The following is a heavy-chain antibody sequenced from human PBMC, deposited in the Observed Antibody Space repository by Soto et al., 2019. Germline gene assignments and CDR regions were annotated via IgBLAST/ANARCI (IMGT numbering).Heavy chain of an antibody. CDR1: GYTFTRYG. J-gene: IGHJ6*01. Sequence: VASVKVSCKASGYTFTRYGISWVRQAPGQGLEWMGWISGYNGDTNYAQKFQGRVSMTIDTSTTTAYMELRSLRSDDTAVYYCAREGVATYYYYGMDVWGQGTPVTVSS. V-gene: IGHV1-18*01. D-gene: IGHD5-12*01. CDR3: AREGVATYYYYGMDV. CDR2: ISGYNGDT.